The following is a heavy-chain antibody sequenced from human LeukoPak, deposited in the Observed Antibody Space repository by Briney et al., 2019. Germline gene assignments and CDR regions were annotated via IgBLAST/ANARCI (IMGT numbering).Heavy chain of an antibody. CDR3: ARDLSYDFWSGSPRYFDL. Sequence: PSQTLSLTCTVSGGSISSGDYYWSWIRQPPGKGLEWIGYIYYSGSTYYNPSLKSRVTISVDTSKNQFSLKLSSVTAADTAVYYCARDLSYDFWSGSPRYFDLWGRGTLVTLSS. CDR1: GGSISSGDYY. D-gene: IGHD3-3*01. J-gene: IGHJ2*01. CDR2: IYYSGST. V-gene: IGHV4-30-4*08.